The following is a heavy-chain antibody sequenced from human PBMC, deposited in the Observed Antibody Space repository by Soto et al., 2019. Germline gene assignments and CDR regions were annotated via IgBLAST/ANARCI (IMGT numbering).Heavy chain of an antibody. CDR2: IYHSGVI. D-gene: IGHD4-17*01. V-gene: IGHV4-59*01. Sequence: QVQLQESGPGLVKPSETLSLTCTVSGGSLGGYYWTWIRQPPGKGLEWIGYIYHSGVINYNPSLKSRVTISADTSKNQFSLKLGAVTAADTAVYYCAKGHGDYEFWGQGTPVTVSS. CDR3: AKGHGDYEF. J-gene: IGHJ4*02. CDR1: GGSLGGYY.